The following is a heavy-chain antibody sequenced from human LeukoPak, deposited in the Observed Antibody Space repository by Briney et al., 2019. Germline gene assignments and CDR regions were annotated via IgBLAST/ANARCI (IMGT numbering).Heavy chain of an antibody. CDR1: GGSISSGDYY. V-gene: IGHV4-30-4*01. D-gene: IGHD3-3*01. CDR3: ARQRSGYWDFDL. CDR2: IYYSGST. J-gene: IGHJ2*01. Sequence: PSQTLSLTCTVSGGSISSGDYYWSWIRQPPGKGLEWIGYIYYSGSTYYNPSLKSRVTISVDTSKNQFSLKLSSVTAADTAVYYCARQRSGYWDFDLWGRGTLVTVSS.